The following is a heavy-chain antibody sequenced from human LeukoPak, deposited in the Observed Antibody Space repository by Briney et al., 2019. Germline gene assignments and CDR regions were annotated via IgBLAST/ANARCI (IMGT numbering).Heavy chain of an antibody. J-gene: IGHJ4*02. D-gene: IGHD3-16*01. V-gene: IGHV4-59*01. CDR3: ARDGLGYFDY. Sequence: SGTLSLTCTVSGGSISSYYWSWIRQPPGKGLEWIGYIYYSGSTNYNPSLQSRVTISVDTSKNQFSLKLSSVTAADMAVYYCARDGLGYFDYWGQGTLVTVSS. CDR1: GGSISSYY. CDR2: IYYSGST.